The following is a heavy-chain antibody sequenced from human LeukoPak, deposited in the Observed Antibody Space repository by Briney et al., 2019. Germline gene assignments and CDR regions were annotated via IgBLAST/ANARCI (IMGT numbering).Heavy chain of an antibody. CDR2: ISGSSSYI. D-gene: IGHD1-7*01. CDR3: ARDRSFYYNWNYGGPYYFDY. J-gene: IGHJ4*02. Sequence: PGGSLRLSCAASGFTFSSYSMNWVRQAPGKGLEWVSSISGSSSYIYYADSVKGRFTISRDNAKNSLCLQMNSLRAEDTAVYYCARDRSFYYNWNYGGPYYFDYWGQGTLVTVSS. V-gene: IGHV3-21*01. CDR1: GFTFSSYS.